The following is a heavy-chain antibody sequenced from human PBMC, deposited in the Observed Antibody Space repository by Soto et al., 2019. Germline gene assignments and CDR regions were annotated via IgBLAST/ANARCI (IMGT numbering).Heavy chain of an antibody. CDR3: ARQIYDSDTGPNSQYYFDS. V-gene: IGHV5-10-1*01. CDR1: GYSFAGYW. CDR2: IDPSDSQT. Sequence: LGESLKISCNGSGYSFAGYWITWVRQKPGKGLEWMGRIDPSDSQTYYSPSFRGHVTISVTKSITTVFLQWSSLRASDTAMYYWARQIYDSDTGPNSQYYFDSWGQGTPVTVSS. J-gene: IGHJ4*02. D-gene: IGHD3-22*01.